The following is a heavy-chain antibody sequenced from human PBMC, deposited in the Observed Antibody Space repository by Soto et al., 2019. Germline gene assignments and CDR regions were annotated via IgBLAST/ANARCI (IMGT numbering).Heavy chain of an antibody. V-gene: IGHV3-23*01. D-gene: IGHD6-13*01. CDR1: GFTFSSYA. J-gene: IGHJ5*02. CDR2: IIGSGGST. Sequence: XGSLRLSCAAAGFTFSSYAMSWVRQAPGKGLEWVSAIIGSGGSTYYADSVKGRFTISRDNSKNTLYLQMNSLRAEDTAVYYCAKGQQLAYNWFDPWGQETLVTVSS. CDR3: AKGQQLAYNWFDP.